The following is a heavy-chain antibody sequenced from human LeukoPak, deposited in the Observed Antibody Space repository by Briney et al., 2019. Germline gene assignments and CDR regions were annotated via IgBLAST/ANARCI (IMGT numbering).Heavy chain of an antibody. Sequence: SETLSLTCTVSGYSISSAYYWGFIRPPPGKGLEWIGSICYSGSTYYNPSLKSRVTISVDTSKNQFSLKLSSVTAADTAVYYCASTVSSGWYYFDYWGQGTLVTVSS. V-gene: IGHV4-38-2*02. CDR2: ICYSGST. CDR1: GYSISSAYY. J-gene: IGHJ4*02. D-gene: IGHD6-19*01. CDR3: ASTVSSGWYYFDY.